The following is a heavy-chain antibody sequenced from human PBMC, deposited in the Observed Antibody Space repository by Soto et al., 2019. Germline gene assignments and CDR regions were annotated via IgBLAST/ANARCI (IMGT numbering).Heavy chain of an antibody. CDR2: INPSGGST. V-gene: IGHV1-46*01. D-gene: IGHD1-7*01. J-gene: IGHJ4*02. CDR1: GYTFTNYF. Sequence: QVQLVQSGAEVKKPGASVKVSCKASGYTFTNYFMHWVRQAPGQGLEWMGMINPSGGSTNFAQKFQDRVTMTRDTSTSTVYMELSRLRSDDTAVYYCARGVPPELRDFWGQGTLVAVSS. CDR3: ARGVPPELRDF.